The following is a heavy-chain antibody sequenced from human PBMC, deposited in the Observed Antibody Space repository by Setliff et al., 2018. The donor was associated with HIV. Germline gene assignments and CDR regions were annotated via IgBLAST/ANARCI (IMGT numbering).Heavy chain of an antibody. CDR1: GGSVDSRDYY. CDR3: ARPTTGLGGGAAFDI. D-gene: IGHD2-8*01. V-gene: IGHV4-39*01. Sequence: SLTCAVSGGSVDSRDYYWGWIRQPPGKGLEWIGNILYGGTTYYTPSLKSRVSISVDTSRNQFSLRLNSVTAADTAVYYCARPTTGLGGGAAFDIWGQGTMVTVSS. J-gene: IGHJ3*02. CDR2: ILYGGTT.